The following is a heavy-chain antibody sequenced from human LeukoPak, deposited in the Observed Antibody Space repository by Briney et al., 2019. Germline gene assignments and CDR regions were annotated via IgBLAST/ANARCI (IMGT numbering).Heavy chain of an antibody. J-gene: IGHJ6*03. V-gene: IGHV3-7*01. D-gene: IGHD4-17*01. CDR2: IKQDGSEK. CDR1: GFTFSSYW. CDR3: ARYSYGDSPYYYYYYYYMDV. Sequence: GGSLRLSCAASGFTFSSYWMSWVRQAPGKVLEWVANIKQDGSEKYYVDSVKGRFTISRDNAKNSLYLQMNSLRAEDTAVYYCARYSYGDSPYYYYYYYYMDVWGKGTTVTVSS.